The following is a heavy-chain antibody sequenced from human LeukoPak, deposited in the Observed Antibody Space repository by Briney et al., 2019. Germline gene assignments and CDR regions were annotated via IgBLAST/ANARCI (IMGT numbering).Heavy chain of an antibody. V-gene: IGHV3-33*01. CDR3: ARHYYGDSLGY. CDR2: IWYDGSNK. CDR1: GFTFSSYG. D-gene: IGHD4-17*01. Sequence: GGSLRLSCAASGFTFSSYGMHWVRQAPGKGLEWVAVIWYDGSNKYYADSVKGRFTFSRDNSKNTLYLQMNSLRAEDTAVYYCARHYYGDSLGYWGQGTLVTVSS. J-gene: IGHJ4*02.